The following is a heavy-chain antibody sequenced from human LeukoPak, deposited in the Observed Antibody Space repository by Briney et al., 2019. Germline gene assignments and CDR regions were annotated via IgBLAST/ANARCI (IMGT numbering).Heavy chain of an antibody. V-gene: IGHV3-23*01. CDR1: GFTFSSNA. Sequence: GGSLRLSCAASGFTFSSNAMTWVRQAPGKGLEWVSAISGSGGRTYYTDSVKGRFTISRDNSRNTPYLQLNSLRGEDTALYYCAKDGPETATIQGYFDYWGQGALVAVSS. CDR3: AKDGPETATIQGYFDY. D-gene: IGHD5-24*01. J-gene: IGHJ4*02. CDR2: ISGSGGRT.